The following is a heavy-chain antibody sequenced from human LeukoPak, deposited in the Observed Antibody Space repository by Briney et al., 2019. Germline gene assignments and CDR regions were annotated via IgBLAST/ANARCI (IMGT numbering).Heavy chain of an antibody. D-gene: IGHD3-10*02. V-gene: IGHV3-48*03. J-gene: IGHJ6*04. CDR3: AELGITMIGGV. CDR2: ISSRGSTI. Sequence: GGSLRLSCAASGFTFSSYEMNWGRQAPGKGLEWVSYISSRGSTIYYADSVKGRFTISRDNVKKTLYLQMNSLRAEDTAVYYCAELGITMIGGVWGKGTTVTISS. CDR1: GFTFSSYE.